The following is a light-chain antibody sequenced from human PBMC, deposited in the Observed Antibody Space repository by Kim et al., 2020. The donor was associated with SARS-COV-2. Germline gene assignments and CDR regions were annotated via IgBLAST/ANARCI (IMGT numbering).Light chain of an antibody. J-gene: IGLJ3*02. Sequence: GKTVIISCTRSSGSIVSDFVQWFQQRPGSSTTTVIYEDHKRPSGVPDRFSGSVDSSSNSASLTISGLRTEDEADYYCQSYDDNIWVFGGGTQLTVL. CDR1: SGSIVSDF. V-gene: IGLV6-57*01. CDR2: EDH. CDR3: QSYDDNIWV.